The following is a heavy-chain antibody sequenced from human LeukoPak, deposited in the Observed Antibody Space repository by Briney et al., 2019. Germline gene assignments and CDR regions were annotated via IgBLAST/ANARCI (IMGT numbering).Heavy chain of an antibody. CDR3: AKSGSGSHS. V-gene: IGHV3-23*01. CDR2: ISGSGGSR. D-gene: IGHD1-26*01. CDR1: GFTFSTYG. J-gene: IGHJ5*02. Sequence: GGTLRLSCAASGFTFSTYGMSWVRQAPGKGLEWVSGISGSGGSRFYTDSVKGQFTISRDNSKNTVFLQMNSLRAEDTAIYYCAKSGSGSHSWGQGTLVTVSS.